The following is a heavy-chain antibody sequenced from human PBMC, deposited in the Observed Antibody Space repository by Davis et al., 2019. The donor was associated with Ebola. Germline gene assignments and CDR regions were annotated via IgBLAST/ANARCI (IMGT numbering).Heavy chain of an antibody. D-gene: IGHD6-13*01. CDR3: ARKGPQRQQLLSNGGMDV. CDR2: IWYDGSNK. Sequence: GGSLRLSCAASGFTFTDYGIHWVRQAPGKGLEGVSIIWYDGSNKDYADSVKGRFTISRDDSKNTVYLQMNSLRDEDTAVYYCARKGPQRQQLLSNGGMDVWGQGTTVTVSS. J-gene: IGHJ6*02. V-gene: IGHV3-33*01. CDR1: GFTFTDYG.